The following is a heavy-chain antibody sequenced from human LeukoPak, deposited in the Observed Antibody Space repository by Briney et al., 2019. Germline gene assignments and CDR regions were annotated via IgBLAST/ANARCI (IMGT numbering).Heavy chain of an antibody. D-gene: IGHD3-22*01. J-gene: IGHJ4*02. Sequence: PSETLSLTCTVSGGSISSYYWSWIRQPPGKGLEWIGDIYYSGSTNYNPSLKSRVTISVDTSRNQFSLKLSSVTAADTAVYYCARELDYYDSSGYYINYFDYWGQGTLVTVSS. CDR2: IYYSGST. CDR1: GGSISSYY. CDR3: ARELDYYDSSGYYINYFDY. V-gene: IGHV4-59*01.